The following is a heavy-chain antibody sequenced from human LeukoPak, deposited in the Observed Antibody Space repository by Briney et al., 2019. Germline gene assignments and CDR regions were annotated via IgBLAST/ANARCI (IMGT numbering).Heavy chain of an antibody. J-gene: IGHJ4*02. D-gene: IGHD3-3*01. CDR1: GFTFSSYA. Sequence: HAGGSLRLSCAASGFTFSSYAMSWVRQAPGKGLEWVSAISGSGGGTYYADSVKGRFTISRDNSKNTLYLQMNSLRAEDTAVYYCAKGSYYDFWSGHYFDYWGQGTLVTVSS. CDR2: ISGSGGGT. V-gene: IGHV3-23*01. CDR3: AKGSYYDFWSGHYFDY.